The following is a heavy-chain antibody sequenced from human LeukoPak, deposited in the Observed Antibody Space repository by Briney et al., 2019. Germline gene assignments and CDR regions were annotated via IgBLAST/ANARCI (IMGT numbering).Heavy chain of an antibody. CDR3: ARQHGSGSYYSRAIDY. V-gene: IGHV5-51*01. Sequence: GESLKISSEASGYSFTTYWIGWVRQMPGKGLEWMGIIYPGDSDTRYSPSFQGQVTISADKSISTAYLQWSSLKASDTAMYYCARQHGSGSYYSRAIDYWGQGTLVTVSS. CDR2: IYPGDSDT. CDR1: GYSFTTYW. D-gene: IGHD3-10*01. J-gene: IGHJ4*02.